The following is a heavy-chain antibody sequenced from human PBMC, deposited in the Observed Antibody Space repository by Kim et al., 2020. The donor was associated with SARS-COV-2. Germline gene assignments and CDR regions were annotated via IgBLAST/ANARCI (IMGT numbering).Heavy chain of an antibody. CDR1: GFTFSSYA. D-gene: IGHD3-3*01. Sequence: GGSLRLSCAASGFTFSSYAMHWVRQAPGKGLEYVSAISSNGGSTYYANSVKGRFTISRDNCKNTLYLQMGSLRAEDMAVYYCARDSAITIFGVVIINYYYGMDVWGQGTTVTVSS. J-gene: IGHJ6*02. CDR3: ARDSAITIFGVVIINYYYGMDV. V-gene: IGHV3-64*01. CDR2: ISSNGGST.